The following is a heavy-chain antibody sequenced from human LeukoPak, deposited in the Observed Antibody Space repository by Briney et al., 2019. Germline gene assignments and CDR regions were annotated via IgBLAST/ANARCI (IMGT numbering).Heavy chain of an antibody. CDR1: GFTFSSYA. D-gene: IGHD6-13*01. J-gene: IGHJ4*02. V-gene: IGHV3-30*04. CDR3: ARMAGYSSSWNDY. Sequence: GGSLRLSCAASGFTFSSYAMHWVRQAPGRGLEWVAVISYDGSNKYYADSVKGRFTISRDNSKNTLYLQMNSLRAEDTAVYYCARMAGYSSSWNDYWGQGTLVTVSS. CDR2: ISYDGSNK.